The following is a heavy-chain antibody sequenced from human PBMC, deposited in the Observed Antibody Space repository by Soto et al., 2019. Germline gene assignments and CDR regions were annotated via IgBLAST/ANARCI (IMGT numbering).Heavy chain of an antibody. CDR2: MNPNSGNT. CDR1: GYTFTSYD. CDR3: ARCLVDYDFWSGPYYYYYMDV. J-gene: IGHJ6*03. V-gene: IGHV1-8*01. D-gene: IGHD3-3*01. Sequence: ASVKVSCKASGYTFTSYDINWVRQATGQGLEWMGWMNPNSGNTGYAQKFQGRVTMTRNTSISTAYMELSSLRSEDTAVYYCARCLVDYDFWSGPYYYYYMDVWGKGTTVTVSS.